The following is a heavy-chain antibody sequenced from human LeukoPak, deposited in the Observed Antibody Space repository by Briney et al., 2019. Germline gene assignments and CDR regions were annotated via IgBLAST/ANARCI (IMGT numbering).Heavy chain of an antibody. CDR3: AKRHTMVRGGGFDP. CDR2: ISGSGGST. D-gene: IGHD3-10*01. J-gene: IGHJ5*02. V-gene: IGHV3-23*01. Sequence: GGSLRLSCAASGFTFSSYGMSWVRQAPGKGLEWVSAISGSGGSTYYADSVKGRFTISRDNSKNTLYLQMNSLRAEDTAVYYCAKRHTMVRGGGFDPWGQGTLVTVSS. CDR1: GFTFSSYG.